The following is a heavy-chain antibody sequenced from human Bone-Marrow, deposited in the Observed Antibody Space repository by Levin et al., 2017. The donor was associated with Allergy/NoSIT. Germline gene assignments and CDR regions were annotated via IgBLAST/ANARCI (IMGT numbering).Heavy chain of an antibody. J-gene: IGHJ4*02. Sequence: PGGSLRLSCASSGFTVGNNHMNWVRQAPGKGLEWVSLMYSGGSTRYADSVKGRFTISGDSSKNTLYLQMDSLRADDTAVYYCATRSVAAPKWGRGTPVTVSS. V-gene: IGHV3-66*01. CDR1: GFTVGNNH. CDR2: MYSGGST. D-gene: IGHD6-19*01. CDR3: ATRSVAAPK.